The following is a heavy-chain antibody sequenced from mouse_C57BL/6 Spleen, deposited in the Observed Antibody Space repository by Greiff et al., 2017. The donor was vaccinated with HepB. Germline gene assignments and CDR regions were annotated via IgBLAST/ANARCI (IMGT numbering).Heavy chain of an antibody. CDR3: TRGGSRVYYAMDY. J-gene: IGHJ4*01. CDR1: GFTFSSYA. V-gene: IGHV5-9-1*02. CDR2: ISSGGDYI. Sequence: EVKLMESGEGLVKPGGSLKLSCAASGFTFSSYAMSWVRQTPEKRLEWVAYISSGGDYIYYADTVKGRFTISRDNARNTLYLQMSSLKSEDTAMYYCTRGGSRVYYAMDYWGQGTSVTVSS. D-gene: IGHD1-1*01.